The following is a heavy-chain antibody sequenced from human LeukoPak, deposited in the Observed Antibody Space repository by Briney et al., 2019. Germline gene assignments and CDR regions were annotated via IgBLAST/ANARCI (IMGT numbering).Heavy chain of an antibody. D-gene: IGHD3-22*01. CDR2: ISGSGGST. CDR3: ARDLPSGTYYYDSSGKMDAFDI. V-gene: IGHV3-23*01. CDR1: GFTFDSYA. J-gene: IGHJ3*02. Sequence: GGSLRLSCAASGFTFDSYAMSWVRQAPGEGLEWVSSISGSGGSTYYADSVKGRFTISRDNSKNTLYLQMNSLRAEDTAVYYCARDLPSGTYYYDSSGKMDAFDIWGQGTMVTVSS.